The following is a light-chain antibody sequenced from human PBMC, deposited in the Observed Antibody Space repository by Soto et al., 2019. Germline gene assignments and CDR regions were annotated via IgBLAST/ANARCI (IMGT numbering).Light chain of an antibody. V-gene: IGKV3-20*01. CDR3: QQYGSSPLFT. CDR1: QSVTHNY. J-gene: IGKJ3*01. CDR2: GAS. Sequence: EIVLTQSPGTLSLSPGERATLSCRASQSVTHNYLAWYQQKPGQAPRLIIYGASNSASGISDRFGGSGSGTDFTRTISGLEPEDFAVYYCQQYGSSPLFTFGPGTKVDLK.